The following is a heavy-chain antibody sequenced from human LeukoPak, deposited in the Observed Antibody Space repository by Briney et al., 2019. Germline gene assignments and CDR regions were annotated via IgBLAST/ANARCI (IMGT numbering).Heavy chain of an antibody. Sequence: SETLSLTCTVSGGSISSYYWSWVRQPPGKGLEWIGYIYYSGSTNYNPSLKSRVTISVATSKNHFSLKLSSVTAADTAVYYCARDQLGWADYWGQGTLVTVSS. V-gene: IGHV4-59*01. CDR1: GGSISSYY. D-gene: IGHD7-27*01. CDR2: IYYSGST. CDR3: ARDQLGWADY. J-gene: IGHJ4*02.